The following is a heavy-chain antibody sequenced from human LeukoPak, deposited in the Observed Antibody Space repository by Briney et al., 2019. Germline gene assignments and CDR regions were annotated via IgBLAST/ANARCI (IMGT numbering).Heavy chain of an antibody. Sequence: ASVKVSCKASGYTFTGYYMHWVRQAPGQGLEWMGWINPNSGGTNYAQKFQGRVTMTRDTSISTAYMELSRLRSDDTAVYYCARVRWIQLWDLDYWAREPWSPSPQ. CDR1: GYTFTGYY. CDR2: INPNSGGT. V-gene: IGHV1-2*02. J-gene: IGHJ4*02. D-gene: IGHD5-18*01. CDR3: ARVRWIQLWDLDY.